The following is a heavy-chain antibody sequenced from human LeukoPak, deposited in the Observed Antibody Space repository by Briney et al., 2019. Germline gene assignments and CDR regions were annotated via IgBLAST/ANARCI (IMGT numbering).Heavy chain of an antibody. CDR3: TRDRYSFDY. D-gene: IGHD4-11*01. CDR1: GFTFGDYA. J-gene: IGHJ4*02. V-gene: IGHV3-49*04. CDR2: IRSKAYGGTT. Sequence: QPGRSLRLSCIASGFTFGDYAMSWVRQAPGKGLEWVGFIRSKAYGGTTEYAASVKGRFTISRDDSKSIAYLQMNSLKTEDTAVYYCTRDRYSFDYWGQGTLVTVSS.